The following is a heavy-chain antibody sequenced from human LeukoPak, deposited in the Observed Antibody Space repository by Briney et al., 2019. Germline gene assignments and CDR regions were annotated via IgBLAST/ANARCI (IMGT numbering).Heavy chain of an antibody. V-gene: IGHV3-53*01. CDR3: ARNAFSGYFD. Sequence: PGGSLRLSCAASGFTVGSTYMSWVRQAPGKGLEWVSIIYNGGSTYYADSVKGRFTISRDSSKSTLYLQMNSLRVDDTAVYYCARNAFSGYFDWGQGTLVTVSS. CDR1: GFTVGSTY. D-gene: IGHD5-12*01. J-gene: IGHJ4*02. CDR2: IYNGGST.